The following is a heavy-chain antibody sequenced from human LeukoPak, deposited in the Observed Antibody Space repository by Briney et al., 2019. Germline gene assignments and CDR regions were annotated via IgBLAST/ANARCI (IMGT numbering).Heavy chain of an antibody. Sequence: GGSLRLSCAASGFTVSSDYMSWVRQAPGKGLEWVSVIYSGGSTYYADSVKGRFTISRDNAKNTLYLQLNSLRVEDTAVYYCVRGLGSYQFDDWGQGTLVTVSA. CDR1: GFTVSSDY. D-gene: IGHD2-2*01. CDR3: VRGLGSYQFDD. J-gene: IGHJ5*02. V-gene: IGHV3-53*01. CDR2: IYSGGST.